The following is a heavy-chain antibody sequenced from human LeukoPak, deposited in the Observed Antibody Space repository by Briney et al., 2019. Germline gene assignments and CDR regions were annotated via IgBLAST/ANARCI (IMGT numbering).Heavy chain of an antibody. D-gene: IGHD5-18*01. CDR2: INPSGGST. CDR3: ARSPYTYGSLFYLDY. V-gene: IGHV1-46*01. CDR1: GYTFTHYY. Sequence: AASVKVSCKASGYTFTHYYIHWVRQAPGQGLEWMGIINPSGGSTTYTQKFQGRVTLTRDTSTSTVYMELSSLRSEDTAVYYCARSPYTYGSLFYLDYWGQGTLVTVSS. J-gene: IGHJ4*02.